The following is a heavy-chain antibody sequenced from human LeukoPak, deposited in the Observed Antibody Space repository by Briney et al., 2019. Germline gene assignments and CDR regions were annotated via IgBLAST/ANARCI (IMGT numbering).Heavy chain of an antibody. CDR2: IIPISGTA. D-gene: IGHD6-19*01. Sequence: AASVKVSCKASGGTFSSYAISWVRQAPGQGLEWMGRIIPISGTANYAQKFQGRVTITTDESTSTAYMELSSLRSEDTAVYYCAIIAVAGKSDPWGQGTLVTVSS. CDR3: AIIAVAGKSDP. CDR1: GGTFSSYA. V-gene: IGHV1-69*05. J-gene: IGHJ5*02.